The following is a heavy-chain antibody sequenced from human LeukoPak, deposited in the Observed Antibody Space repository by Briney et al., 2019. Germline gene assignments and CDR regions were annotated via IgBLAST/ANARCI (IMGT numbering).Heavy chain of an antibody. J-gene: IGHJ4*02. Sequence: SETLSLTCGVYGGSFSGYYWNWIRQSPGKGLEWIGEINHSGSTNYNPSLKSRVTMSVDTSQKQFSLRLTSVTAADTAVYYCARGRYLTTLGGAAAGFLDYWGQGTLVTVSS. V-gene: IGHV4-34*01. CDR1: GGSFSGYY. CDR3: ARGRYLTTLGGAAAGFLDY. D-gene: IGHD6-13*01. CDR2: INHSGST.